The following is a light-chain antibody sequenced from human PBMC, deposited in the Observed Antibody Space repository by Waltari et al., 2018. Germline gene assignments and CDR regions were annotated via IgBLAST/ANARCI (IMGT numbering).Light chain of an antibody. CDR3: MQALQSPFT. CDR1: LRLRHSNGYNY. CDR2: LGS. V-gene: IGKV2-28*01. Sequence: VLTQSPLSLSVTPGESASTSCRSSLRLRHSNGYNYLDWYVQKLGQSQQLLFYLGSSRASGVPDRFSCFGSGTDFTLTISRVEAEDVGIYYCMQALQSPFTFGPGTKVEIK. J-gene: IGKJ3*01.